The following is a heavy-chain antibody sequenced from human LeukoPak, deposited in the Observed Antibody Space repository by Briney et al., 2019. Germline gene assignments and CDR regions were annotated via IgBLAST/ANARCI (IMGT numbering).Heavy chain of an antibody. V-gene: IGHV3-11*04. CDR2: ISSSGSTI. Sequence: GGSLRLSCAASGFTFSDYYMSWIRQAPGKGLEWVSYISSSGSTIYYADSVKGRFTISRDNAKNSLYLQMNSLRAEDTAVYYCARDSYSSSWYGRTDYWGQGTLVTVSS. CDR1: GFTFSDYY. D-gene: IGHD6-13*01. J-gene: IGHJ4*02. CDR3: ARDSYSSSWYGRTDY.